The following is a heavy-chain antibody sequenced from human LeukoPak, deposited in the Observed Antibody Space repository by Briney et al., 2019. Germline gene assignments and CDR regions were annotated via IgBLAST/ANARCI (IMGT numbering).Heavy chain of an antibody. Sequence: AETLSLTCTVSGGSISSYYWSWIRQPPGKGLECVGYIDYSVSTNYNPSLKSRVTISVDTSKNQFSLKLSSVPAADTAVYYCASYSYGYFDYWGQGPLLTVSS. V-gene: IGHV4-59*01. CDR3: ASYSYGYFDY. CDR1: GGSISSYY. D-gene: IGHD5-18*01. CDR2: IDYSVST. J-gene: IGHJ4*02.